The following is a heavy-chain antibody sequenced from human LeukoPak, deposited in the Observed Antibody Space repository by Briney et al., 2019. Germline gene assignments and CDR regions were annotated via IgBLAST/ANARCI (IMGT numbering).Heavy chain of an antibody. J-gene: IGHJ4*02. Sequence: SGKVACKASGGTFSSYANSWVRQAPGQRHIQKGGLIPIFGTANYAQKFQVRVTITADKSTSTAYVELSSLRSEDTAVYYCARGCSSTSCNGGVDYWGQGTLVTVSS. CDR1: GGTFSSYA. CDR3: ARGCSSTSCNGGVDY. V-gene: IGHV1-69*06. D-gene: IGHD2-2*01. CDR2: LIPIFGTA.